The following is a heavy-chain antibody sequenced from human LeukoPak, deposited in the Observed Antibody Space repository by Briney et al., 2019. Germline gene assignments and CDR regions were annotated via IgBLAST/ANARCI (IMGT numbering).Heavy chain of an antibody. Sequence: GESLKISCKGSGYSFTSYLIGWVRQMPGKGLEWMGIIYPGDSDTRYSPSFQGQVTISADKSISTAYLQWSSLKASDTAMYYCARRTYGSGSYYNRREYYFDYWGQGTLVTVSS. D-gene: IGHD3-10*01. CDR3: ARRTYGSGSYYNRREYYFDY. V-gene: IGHV5-51*01. CDR1: GYSFTSYL. CDR2: IYPGDSDT. J-gene: IGHJ4*02.